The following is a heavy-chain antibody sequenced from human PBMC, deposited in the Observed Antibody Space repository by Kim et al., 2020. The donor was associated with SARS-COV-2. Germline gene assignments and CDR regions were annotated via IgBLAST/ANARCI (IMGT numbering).Heavy chain of an antibody. D-gene: IGHD2-21*02. CDR1: GVSIRTSTW. J-gene: IGHJ6*02. CDR3: ARVVRTDYGMDV. Sequence: SETLSLTCDVSGVSIRTSTWWNWVRQAPGKGLEWIGEVYHSGSTNFNPSLVGRVRISVDKSRNQFSLNLTSVTAADTAVYYCARVVRTDYGMDVWGPGTAVTVS. V-gene: IGHV4-4*02. CDR2: VYHSGST.